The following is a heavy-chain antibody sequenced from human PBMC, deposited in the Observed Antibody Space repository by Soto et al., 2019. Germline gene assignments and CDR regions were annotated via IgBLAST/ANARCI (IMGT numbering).Heavy chain of an antibody. Sequence: PGGSLRLSCAASGFTFSSYGMNWVRQAPGKGLEWVSAISGSGGSTYYADSVKGRFTISRDNSKNTLYLQMNSLRAEDTAVYYCAKDHLLITSEGVISAENWFDPWGQGTLVTVSS. CDR1: GFTFSSYG. J-gene: IGHJ5*02. V-gene: IGHV3-23*01. CDR2: ISGSGGST. D-gene: IGHD3-16*01. CDR3: AKDHLLITSEGVISAENWFDP.